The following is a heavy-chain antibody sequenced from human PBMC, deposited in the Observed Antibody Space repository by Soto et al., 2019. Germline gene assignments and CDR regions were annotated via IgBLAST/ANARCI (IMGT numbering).Heavy chain of an antibody. D-gene: IGHD1-1*01. V-gene: IGHV4-39*02. CDR2: IYYIGNT. CDR3: GAQAYVAKGYHFET. Sequence: QLQLQESGPGLVKASETLCMTYAVSGDSISSSSSYWGWIRQPPGKGLEWIGNIYYIGNTYYNPSLKSRVAISIDSSKTRFPLKLNSVTTADTAVYYCGAQAYVAKGYHFETSGQGTLVTVSS. CDR1: GDSISSSSSY. J-gene: IGHJ4*02.